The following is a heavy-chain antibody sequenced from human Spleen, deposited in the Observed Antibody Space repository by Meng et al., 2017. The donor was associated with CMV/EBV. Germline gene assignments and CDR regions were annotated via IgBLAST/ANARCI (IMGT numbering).Heavy chain of an antibody. CDR2: IDNGGTT. CDR1: GFPVSSNY. Sequence: GESLKISCAASGFPVSSNYMNWVRQAPGKGLEWVSLIDNGGTTYYADSVKGRFTISRDNSKNTLYLQMNSLRAEDTAVYYCARDGKGYYYGMDVWGQGTTVTVSS. CDR3: ARDGKGYYYGMDV. J-gene: IGHJ6*02. D-gene: IGHD1-26*01. V-gene: IGHV3-53*01.